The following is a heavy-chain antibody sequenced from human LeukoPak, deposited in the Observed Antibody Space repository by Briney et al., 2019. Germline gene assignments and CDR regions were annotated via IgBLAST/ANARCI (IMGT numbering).Heavy chain of an antibody. Sequence: GGSLRLPCAASGFTFSSYWMSWVRQAPGKGLEWVANIKQDGSEKYYVDSVKGRFTISRDNAKNSLYLQMNSLRAEDTAVYYCARDEGGGSSWYPPYYYYYMDVWGKGTTVTVSS. CDR2: IKQDGSEK. CDR1: GFTFSSYW. V-gene: IGHV3-7*01. J-gene: IGHJ6*03. CDR3: ARDEGGGSSWYPPYYYYYMDV. D-gene: IGHD6-13*01.